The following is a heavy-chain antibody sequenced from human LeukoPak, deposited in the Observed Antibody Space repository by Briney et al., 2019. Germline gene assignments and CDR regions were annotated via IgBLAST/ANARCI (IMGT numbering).Heavy chain of an antibody. Sequence: VASVKVSCKASGYTFTGYYMHWVRQAPGQGLEWMGWINPNSGGTNYAQKFQGRVTMTTDTSTSTAYMELRSLRSDDTAVYYCALHSGDHYYYMDVWGKGTTVTISS. CDR2: INPNSGGT. V-gene: IGHV1-2*02. D-gene: IGHD2-15*01. CDR3: ALHSGDHYYYMDV. J-gene: IGHJ6*03. CDR1: GYTFTGYY.